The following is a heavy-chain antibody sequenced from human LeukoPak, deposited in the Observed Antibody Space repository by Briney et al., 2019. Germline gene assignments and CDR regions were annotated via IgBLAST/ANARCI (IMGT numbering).Heavy chain of an antibody. CDR2: IYYSGST. CDR1: GGSISSYY. Sequence: PSETLSLTCTVSGGSISSYYWSWIRQPPGKGLEWIGYIYYSGSTNCNPSLKSRVTISVDTSKNQFSLKLSSVTAADTAVYYCARAYDYVWGSYRYTEGFDYWGQGTLVTVSS. V-gene: IGHV4-59*01. J-gene: IGHJ4*02. D-gene: IGHD3-16*02. CDR3: ARAYDYVWGSYRYTEGFDY.